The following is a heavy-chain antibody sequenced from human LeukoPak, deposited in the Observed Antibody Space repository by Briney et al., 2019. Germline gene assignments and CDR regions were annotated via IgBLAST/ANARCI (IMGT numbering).Heavy chain of an antibody. CDR2: IKDSGSA. D-gene: IGHD6-6*01. CDR3: ARGKGYTTSSRHRGIDN. Sequence: SETLSLTCAVYGGSFSGYYWSWIRQPPGKGLEWIGEIKDSGSANYNPSLKSRVFISVDTSKNQFSLKLRSVTAADTAVYCCARGKGYTTSSRHRGIDNWGQGTLVTVSS. CDR1: GGSFSGYY. J-gene: IGHJ4*02. V-gene: IGHV4-34*01.